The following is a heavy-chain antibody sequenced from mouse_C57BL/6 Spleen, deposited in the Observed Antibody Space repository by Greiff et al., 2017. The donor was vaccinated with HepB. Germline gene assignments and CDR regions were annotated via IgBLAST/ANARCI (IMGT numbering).Heavy chain of an antibody. CDR2: INPNYGTT. D-gene: IGHD2-1*01. V-gene: IGHV1-39*01. Sequence: EVKLMESGPELVKPGASVKISCKASGYSFTDYNMNWVKQSNGKSLEWIGVINPNYGTTSYNQKFKGKATLTVDQSSSTAYMQLNSLTFEDSAVYYCARRGGNWSYYAMDYWGQGTSVTVSS. J-gene: IGHJ4*01. CDR1: GYSFTDYN. CDR3: ARRGGNWSYYAMDY.